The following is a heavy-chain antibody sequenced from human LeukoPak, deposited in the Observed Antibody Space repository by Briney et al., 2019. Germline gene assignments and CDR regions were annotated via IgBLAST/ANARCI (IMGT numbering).Heavy chain of an antibody. CDR3: ARGSGYHTY. Sequence: GGSLRLSCGASGFTFRSYWMTWVRQAPGKGLEWVANIKQDGSEKYYVDSVKGRFTIPRDNAKSSLYLQMNSLRAEDTAVYYCARGSGYHTYWGQGTLVTVSS. D-gene: IGHD3-22*01. V-gene: IGHV3-7*04. CDR1: GFTFRSYW. J-gene: IGHJ4*02. CDR2: IKQDGSEK.